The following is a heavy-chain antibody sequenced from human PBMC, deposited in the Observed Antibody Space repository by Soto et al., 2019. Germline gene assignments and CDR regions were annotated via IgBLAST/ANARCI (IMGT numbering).Heavy chain of an antibody. CDR3: ARNRQYYDTSGYQQRYFDY. CDR2: IYYSGTT. CDR1: GGSISSSPYY. J-gene: IGHJ4*02. V-gene: IGHV4-39*01. Sequence: XGTLSLTCSVSGGSISSSPYYWGWIRQPPGKGLEWLGTIYYSGTTSYNPSLKSRVIISVDTSNNQLFLKLRSVTAADTAVYYCARNRQYYDTSGYQQRYFDYWGQGTQVTVSS. D-gene: IGHD3-22*01.